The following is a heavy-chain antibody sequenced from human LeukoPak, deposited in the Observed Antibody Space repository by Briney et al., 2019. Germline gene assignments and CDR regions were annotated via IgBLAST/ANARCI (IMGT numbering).Heavy chain of an antibody. CDR3: ASYISGWGYYFDY. Sequence: GASVKVSCKASGYTFTVYYMHWVRQAPGQGLEWMGWINPNSGGTNYAQKFQGRVTMTRDTTISTAYMELRRLRSDDTAVYYCASYISGWGYYFDYWGQGTLVTVSS. J-gene: IGHJ4*02. CDR1: GYTFTVYY. CDR2: INPNSGGT. V-gene: IGHV1-2*02. D-gene: IGHD6-19*01.